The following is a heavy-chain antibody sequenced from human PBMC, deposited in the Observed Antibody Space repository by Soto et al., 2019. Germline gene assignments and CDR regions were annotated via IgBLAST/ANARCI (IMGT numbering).Heavy chain of an antibody. CDR2: INPSGGST. Sequence: ASVKVSCKASGYSFTSYYMHWVRQAPGQGLEWMGIINPSGGSTSYAQKFQGRVTMTRDTSTSTVYMELNSLRAEDTAVYYCANVPIWCSSTSCYTEGFDYWGQGTLVTVSS. V-gene: IGHV1-46*01. J-gene: IGHJ4*02. D-gene: IGHD2-2*02. CDR1: GYSFTSYY. CDR3: ANVPIWCSSTSCYTEGFDY.